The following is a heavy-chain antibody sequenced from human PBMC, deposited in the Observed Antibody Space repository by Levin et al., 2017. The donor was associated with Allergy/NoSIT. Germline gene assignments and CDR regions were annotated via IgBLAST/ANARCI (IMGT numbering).Heavy chain of an antibody. D-gene: IGHD3-10*01. J-gene: IGHJ6*02. Sequence: SETLSLTCTVSGDSITRGDNYWSWIRQYPGKGLEWIGFISYSGHAHYNPSLKSRLSMSLDTSKNQFSLSLTSVTVADTAVYWARDECAWFGECYGMDDWGQGTTVIVSS. V-gene: IGHV4-31*03. CDR1: GDSITRGDNY. CDR2: ISYSGHA. CDR3: ARDECAWFGECYGMDD.